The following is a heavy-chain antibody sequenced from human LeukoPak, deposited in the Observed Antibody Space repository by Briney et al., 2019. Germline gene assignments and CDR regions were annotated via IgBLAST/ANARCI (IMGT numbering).Heavy chain of an antibody. D-gene: IGHD3-16*01. CDR2: INNNGGST. CDR3: AKDLYAWYFDL. Sequence: GGSLRLSCAASGFTFSIYAMSWVRQAPGKGLEWVSGINNNGGSTNYADSVRGRFTISRGNSKNTLYLYMKSLRVEGTAVYYCAKDLYAWYFDLWGRGTLVTVSS. J-gene: IGHJ2*01. V-gene: IGHV3-23*01. CDR1: GFTFSIYA.